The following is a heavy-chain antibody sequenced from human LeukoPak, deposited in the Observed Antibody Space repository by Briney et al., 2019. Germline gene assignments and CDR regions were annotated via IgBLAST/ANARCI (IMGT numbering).Heavy chain of an antibody. CDR2: IYYSGST. Sequence: SETLSLTCTVSGGSISSEGYFWSWVRQHPGKGLEWIGYIYYSGSTYYNPSLKSRITISVDTSKNQFSLILSSVTAADTAAYYCARDLGVSGSSLFDPWGQGTLVTVSS. CDR1: GGSISSEGYF. J-gene: IGHJ5*02. V-gene: IGHV4-31*03. CDR3: ARDLGVSGSSLFDP. D-gene: IGHD3-10*01.